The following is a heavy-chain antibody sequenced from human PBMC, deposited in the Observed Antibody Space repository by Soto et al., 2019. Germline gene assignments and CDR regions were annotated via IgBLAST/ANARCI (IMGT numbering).Heavy chain of an antibody. V-gene: IGHV4-34*01. Sequence: SETLSLTXAVSGGSFSSYYLNWIRQPPGKGLEWIGEINHSGSTNYNPSLKSRVTISVDTSKNQFSLKLSSVTAADTAVYYCPRGRRYSSSWFLNWFDPWGQGTLVTVSS. D-gene: IGHD6-13*01. CDR1: GGSFSSYY. J-gene: IGHJ5*02. CDR3: PRGRRYSSSWFLNWFDP. CDR2: INHSGST.